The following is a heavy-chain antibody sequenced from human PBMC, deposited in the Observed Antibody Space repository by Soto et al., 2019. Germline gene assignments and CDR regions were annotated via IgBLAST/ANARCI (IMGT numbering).Heavy chain of an antibody. J-gene: IGHJ4*02. CDR3: ARHGGTPDLYYAY. V-gene: IGHV3-20*04. Sequence: PGGSLRLSCAASGFIFGAHAMSWVRQAPGEGLEWVSAINWIGGSTNYADSMKGRFTISRDNAKNSLYLQMSSLRAEDTALYYCARHGGTPDLYYAYWGQGTPVTVS. CDR1: GFIFGAHA. CDR2: INWIGGST. D-gene: IGHD3-16*01.